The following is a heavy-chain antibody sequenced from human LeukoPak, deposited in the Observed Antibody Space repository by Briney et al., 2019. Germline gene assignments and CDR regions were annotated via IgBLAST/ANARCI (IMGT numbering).Heavy chain of an antibody. CDR2: MNPNSGNT. CDR3: ARRVSYGDFDY. V-gene: IGHV1-8*01. D-gene: IGHD4-17*01. J-gene: IGHJ4*02. Sequence: GASVKVSCKASGYTFTSYDVNWVRQATGQGLEWMGWMNPNSGNTGYAQKLQGRVTITRNTSISTAYMQLSSLRSEDTAVYYCARRVSYGDFDYWGQGTLVTVSS. CDR1: GYTFTSYD.